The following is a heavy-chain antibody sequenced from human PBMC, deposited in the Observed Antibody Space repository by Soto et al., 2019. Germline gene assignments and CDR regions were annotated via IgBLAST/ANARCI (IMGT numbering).Heavy chain of an antibody. CDR2: IYPGDSDT. V-gene: IGHV5-51*01. CDR1: GYSFTSYW. D-gene: IGHD5-12*01. J-gene: IGHJ6*02. CDR3: ARHGASGGYDWADYFYGMDV. Sequence: LKISCRGSGYSFTSYWIGWVRQMPGKGLEWMGIIYPGDSDTRYSPSFQGQVTISADKSISTAYLQWSSLKASDTAMYYCARHGASGGYDWADYFYGMDVWGQGTTVTVSS.